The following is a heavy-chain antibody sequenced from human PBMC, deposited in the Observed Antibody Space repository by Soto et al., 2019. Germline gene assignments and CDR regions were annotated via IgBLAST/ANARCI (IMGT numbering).Heavy chain of an antibody. V-gene: IGHV4-61*01. CDR3: ARQDIVVVPSEDGWFDP. Sequence: QVQLQESGPGLVKPSETLSLTCTVSGGSVSSGSYYWSWIRQPPGKGLEWIGYIYYSGSTNYNPSLKSRVTISVDTSKNQFSLKLSSVTAADTAVYYCARQDIVVVPSEDGWFDPWGQGTLVTVSS. J-gene: IGHJ5*02. CDR2: IYYSGST. CDR1: GGSVSSGSYY. D-gene: IGHD2-2*01.